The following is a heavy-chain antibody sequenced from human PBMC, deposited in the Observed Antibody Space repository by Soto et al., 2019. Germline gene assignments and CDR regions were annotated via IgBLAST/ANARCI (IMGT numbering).Heavy chain of an antibody. D-gene: IGHD3-3*01. CDR2: ISYDGSNK. V-gene: IGHV3-30-3*01. Sequence: QVQLVESGGGVVQPGRSLRLSCAASGFTFSSYAMHWVRQAPGKGLEWVAVISYDGSNKYYADSVKGRFTISRDNSKNTLDLQMNILRAEDTAVYYCARSSTIFGVANIDYLGGGGQDSVSS. CDR3: ARSSTIFGVANIDY. J-gene: IGHJ4*02. CDR1: GFTFSSYA.